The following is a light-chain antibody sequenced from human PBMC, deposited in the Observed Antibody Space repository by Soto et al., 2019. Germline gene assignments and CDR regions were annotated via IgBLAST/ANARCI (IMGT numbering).Light chain of an antibody. J-gene: IGKJ4*01. V-gene: IGKV3-15*01. CDR2: GAS. CDR3: QQYNNWPPLT. CDR1: QSVSSN. Sequence: EIVMTQSPATLSVSPGERATLSCRASQSVSSNLAWYQQKPGQAPRLLIYGASTRATGIPARFSGSGSATEFALNISSLQAEDFAVYYWQQYNNWPPLTFGGGTKVEIK.